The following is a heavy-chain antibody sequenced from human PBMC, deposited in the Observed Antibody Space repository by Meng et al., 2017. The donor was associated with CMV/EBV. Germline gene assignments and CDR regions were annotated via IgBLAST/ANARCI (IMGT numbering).Heavy chain of an antibody. V-gene: IGHV1-3*01. CDR3: ARTRTYCASTSCYTGGYYFDY. Sequence: YSIHWVRQAPGQRLVWMGWINAGNGDTKSSQKFQGRLTITRDSSASTVYMELSSVRFEDTAVYYCARTRTYCASTSCYTGGYYFDYWGQGTLVTVSS. J-gene: IGHJ4*02. CDR2: INAGNGDT. D-gene: IGHD2-2*02. CDR1: YS.